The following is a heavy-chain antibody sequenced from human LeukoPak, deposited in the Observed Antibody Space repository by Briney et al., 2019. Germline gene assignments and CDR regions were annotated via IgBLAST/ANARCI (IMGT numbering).Heavy chain of an antibody. CDR3: ARDACSSTSCYFDY. Sequence: GGSLRLSCVASGFTFSIYSMNWVRQAPGRGLEWVSYISSSSSTMYYADSVKGRFTISRDNAKNSLYLQMNSLRAEDTAVYYCARDACSSTSCYFDYWGQGTLPPSP. J-gene: IGHJ4*02. CDR2: ISSSSSTM. D-gene: IGHD2-2*01. CDR1: GFTFSIYS. V-gene: IGHV3-48*01.